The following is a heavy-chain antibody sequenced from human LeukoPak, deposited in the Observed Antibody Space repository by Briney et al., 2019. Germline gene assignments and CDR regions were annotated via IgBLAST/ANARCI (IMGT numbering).Heavy chain of an antibody. CDR1: GGSISSSSYY. J-gene: IGHJ4*02. CDR2: ISGSGGST. Sequence: PSETLSLTCTVSGGSISSSSYYWGWIRQAPGKGLEWVSAISGSGGSTYYADSVKGWFTISRDNSKNTLYLQMNSLRAEDTAVYYCAKGADIVVVPAAYPVDYWGQGTLVTVSS. D-gene: IGHD2-2*01. V-gene: IGHV3-23*01. CDR3: AKGADIVVVPAAYPVDY.